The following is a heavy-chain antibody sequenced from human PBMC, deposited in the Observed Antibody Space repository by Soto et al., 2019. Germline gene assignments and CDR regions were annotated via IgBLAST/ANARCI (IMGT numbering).Heavy chain of an antibody. J-gene: IGHJ1*01. CDR2: ISCCGGST. D-gene: IGHD6-19*01. CDR1: GFNFKKFA. V-gene: IGHV3-23*01. Sequence: PGGSLRLSCEASGFNFKKFAMVWVRQAPGEGLEWVSGISCCGGSTFYADSVKGRFSLARDDSKNTLSLQLNSLRVEDTAHYYCAKADGEQWLIPHLDNWGQGTQVTVSS. CDR3: AKADGEQWLIPHLDN.